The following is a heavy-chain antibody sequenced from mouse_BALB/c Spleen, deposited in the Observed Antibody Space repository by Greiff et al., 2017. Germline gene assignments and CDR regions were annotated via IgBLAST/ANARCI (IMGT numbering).Heavy chain of an antibody. V-gene: IGHV1S22*01. Sequence: LQQSGSELVRPGASVKLSCKASGYTFTSYWMHWVKQRPGQGLEWIGNIYPGSGSTNYDEKFKSKATLTVDTSSSTAYMQLSSLTSEDSAVYYCTRLHGYYDYWGQGTTLTVSS. D-gene: IGHD2-3*01. CDR2: IYPGSGST. J-gene: IGHJ2*01. CDR1: GYTFTSYW. CDR3: TRLHGYYDY.